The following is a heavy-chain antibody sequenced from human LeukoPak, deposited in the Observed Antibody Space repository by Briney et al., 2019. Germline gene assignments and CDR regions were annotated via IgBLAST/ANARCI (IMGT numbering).Heavy chain of an antibody. CDR3: ARTYGGNAGDAFDI. Sequence: ASVKVSCKASGYTFTSYDINWVRQATGQGLEWMGWMNPNSGNTGYAQKFQGRVTMTGNTSISTAYMELSSLRSEDTAVYYCARTYGGNAGDAFDIWGQGTMVTVSS. J-gene: IGHJ3*02. D-gene: IGHD4-23*01. CDR2: MNPNSGNT. V-gene: IGHV1-8*01. CDR1: GYTFTSYD.